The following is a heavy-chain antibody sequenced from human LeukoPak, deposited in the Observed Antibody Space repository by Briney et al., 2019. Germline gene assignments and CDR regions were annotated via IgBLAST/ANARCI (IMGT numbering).Heavy chain of an antibody. D-gene: IGHD1-26*01. V-gene: IGHV3-7*01. J-gene: IGHJ4*02. CDR1: GFTFSIYW. CDR2: IKQDGSET. Sequence: GGSLRLSCAASGFTFSIYWMSWVRQAPGKGLEGVANIKQDGSETYYVDSVKGRFTISRANAKNYLYLQMNSLRAEDTAVYYCARDEEGGTSYFDYWGQGTLVTVSS. CDR3: ARDEEGGTSYFDY.